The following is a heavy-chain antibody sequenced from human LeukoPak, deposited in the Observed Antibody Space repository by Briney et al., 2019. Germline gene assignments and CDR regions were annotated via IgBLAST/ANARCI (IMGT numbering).Heavy chain of an antibody. V-gene: IGHV4-59*11. J-gene: IGHJ4*02. CDR2: IYYSGST. CDR3: ASTASITGTIYYFDY. D-gene: IGHD1-20*01. Sequence: PETLSLTCTVSGGSISSHYWSWIRQPPGKGLEWIGYIYYSGSTNYNPSLKSRVTVSVDTSKNQFSLKLSSVTAADTAVYYCASTASITGTIYYFDYWGQGTLVTVSS. CDR1: GGSISSHY.